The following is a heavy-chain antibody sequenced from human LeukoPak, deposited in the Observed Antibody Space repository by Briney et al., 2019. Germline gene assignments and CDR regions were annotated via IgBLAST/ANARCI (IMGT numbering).Heavy chain of an antibody. CDR2: IYYKGNT. D-gene: IGHD5-18*01. J-gene: IGHJ4*02. CDR1: GGSISSRSYF. Sequence: SETLSLTCTVSGGSISSRSYFWGWIRQPPGKGLEWIGSIYYKGNTYFNPSLKSRVTISEDTSKNQFSLKMRSVTAADTAVYYCARDRRDTSMVWDYWGRGTLVTVSS. CDR3: ARDRRDTSMVWDY. V-gene: IGHV4-39*07.